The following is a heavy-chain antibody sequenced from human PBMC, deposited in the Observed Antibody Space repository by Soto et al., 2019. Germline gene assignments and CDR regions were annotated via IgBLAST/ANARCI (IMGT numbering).Heavy chain of an antibody. CDR3: ARDRNSGSPLRYYYYYYGMDV. V-gene: IGHV3-21*01. CDR1: GFTFSSYS. CDR2: ISSSSSYI. Sequence: EVQLVESGGGLVKPGGSLRLSCAASGFTFSSYSMNWVRQAPGKGLEWVSSISSSSSYIYYADSVKGRFTISRDNAKNSLYLQMNSLRAEDTAVYYCARDRNSGSPLRYYYYYYGMDVWGQGTTVTVSS. J-gene: IGHJ6*02. D-gene: IGHD1-26*01.